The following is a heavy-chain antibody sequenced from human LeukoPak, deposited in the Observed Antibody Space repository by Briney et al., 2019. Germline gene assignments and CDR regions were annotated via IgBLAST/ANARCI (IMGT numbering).Heavy chain of an antibody. CDR1: GGSISSGGYY. CDR3: ARANLTYYYDSSGWDNWFDP. D-gene: IGHD3-22*01. V-gene: IGHV4-31*03. CDR2: TYYSGST. Sequence: SQTLSLTCTVSGGSISSGGYYWSWIRQHPGKGLEWIGYTYYSGSTYYNPSLKSRVTISVDTSKNQFSLKLSSVTAADTAVYYCARANLTYYYDSSGWDNWFDPWGQGTLVTVSS. J-gene: IGHJ5*02.